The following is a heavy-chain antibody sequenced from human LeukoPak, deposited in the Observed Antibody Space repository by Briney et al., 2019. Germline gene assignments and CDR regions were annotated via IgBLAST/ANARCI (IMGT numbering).Heavy chain of an antibody. CDR3: VVGGSPGY. CDR1: GLAFSAYK. V-gene: IGHV3-74*01. J-gene: IGHJ4*02. Sequence: GGSLRLSCAASGLAFSAYKMHRVRQAPRKGLVWVSRISTDGYTTDYADFVQGRFTASRDNTKNTWSLEMNSLRAEDTAVYYCVVGGSPGYWGQGTLVTVSS. D-gene: IGHD2-15*01. CDR2: ISTDGYTT.